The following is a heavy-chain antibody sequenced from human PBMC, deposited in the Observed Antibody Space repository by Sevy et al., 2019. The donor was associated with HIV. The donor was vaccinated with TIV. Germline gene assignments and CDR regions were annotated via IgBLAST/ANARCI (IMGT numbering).Heavy chain of an antibody. CDR2: INPSGGST. CDR1: GYTFTSQY. CDR3: ARDSDNYDILTGYYPFDY. J-gene: IGHJ4*02. V-gene: IGHV1-46*01. Sequence: ASVKFSCKASGYTFTSQYMHWVRQAPGQGLEWMGIINPSGGSTSYARKFQGRVTMTRDTSTSTVYMELSSLRSEDTAVYYCARDSDNYDILTGYYPFDYWGQGTLVTVSS. D-gene: IGHD3-9*01.